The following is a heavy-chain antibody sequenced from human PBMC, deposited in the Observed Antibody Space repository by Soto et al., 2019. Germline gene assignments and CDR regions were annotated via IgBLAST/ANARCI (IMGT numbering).Heavy chain of an antibody. CDR3: ARVTPGNNLYYFSGLDV. CDR2: IAYDGINT. CDR1: GFNFGTYA. D-gene: IGHD1-1*01. Sequence: GGSLRLSCVASGFNFGTYAIHWVRQAPGKGLQWVALIAYDGINTYYADSVKGRFTISRDNSKNTLHLQMNSLRPEDTGVYFCARVTPGNNLYYFSGLDVWGQGTLVTVS. J-gene: IGHJ6*02. V-gene: IGHV3-30-3*01.